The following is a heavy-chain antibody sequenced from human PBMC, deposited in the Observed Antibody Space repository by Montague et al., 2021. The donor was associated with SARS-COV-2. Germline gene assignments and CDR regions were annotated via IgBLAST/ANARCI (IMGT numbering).Heavy chain of an antibody. CDR1: GYSISSGYY. Sequence: SETLSLTCTVSGYSISSGYYWGWSRQPPGKGLEWVGGIYHSGSTYYNPSLKSRVTISVDTSKNQFSRKLLSSVTAADTAVYYCARGRRRWLQLNNWFDPWGQGTLVTVSS. D-gene: IGHD5-24*01. J-gene: IGHJ5*02. CDR2: IYHSGST. V-gene: IGHV4-38-2*02. CDR3: ARGRRRWLQLNNWFDP.